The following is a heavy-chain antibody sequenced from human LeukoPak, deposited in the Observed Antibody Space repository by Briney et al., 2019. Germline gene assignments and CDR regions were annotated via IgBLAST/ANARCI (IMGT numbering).Heavy chain of an antibody. Sequence: GGSLRLSRAASGFTFCNARMRWVRQAPGKGLEWVCRIKSKTDGGTTDYAARVKGRFTISRDDSKNTMCMQMNSLKTEDTAVYYCTTDVEIVTFDYWGQGTQVTVSS. CDR2: IKSKTDGGTT. D-gene: IGHD5-12*01. J-gene: IGHJ4*02. CDR3: TTDVEIVTFDY. V-gene: IGHV3-15*01. CDR1: GFTFCNAR.